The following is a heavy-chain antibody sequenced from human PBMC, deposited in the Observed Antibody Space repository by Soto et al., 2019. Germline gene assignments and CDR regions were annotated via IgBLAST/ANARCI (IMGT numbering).Heavy chain of an antibody. CDR3: TRGLFSGSSYPGSWYYFDS. Sequence: ETLSLTCAVSGGSFRGYIWTWIRQTPGKGLQWIGQINHSGSSIYNPSLKNRVTISTMSNNKFSLELSPVTAADTAVYYCTRGLFSGSSYPGSWYYFDSWGQGTMVTVSS. V-gene: IGHV4-34*01. CDR1: GGSFRGYI. CDR2: INHSGSS. D-gene: IGHD1-26*01. J-gene: IGHJ4*02.